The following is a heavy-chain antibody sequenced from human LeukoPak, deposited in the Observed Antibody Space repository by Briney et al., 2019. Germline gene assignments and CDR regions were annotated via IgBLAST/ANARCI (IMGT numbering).Heavy chain of an antibody. J-gene: IGHJ4*02. V-gene: IGHV3-33*08. CDR2: IWHDGNNK. CDR3: ARGPGSSVYASAIDY. Sequence: GGSLRLSCKASGFTFSSYGMHWVRQAPGKGLEWAAVIWHDGNNKYYADSVKGRFTISRDNSKNTLYLQMNTLRAEDTAVYYCARGPGSSVYASAIDYWGQGTLVTVSS. D-gene: IGHD2-8*01. CDR1: GFTFSSYG.